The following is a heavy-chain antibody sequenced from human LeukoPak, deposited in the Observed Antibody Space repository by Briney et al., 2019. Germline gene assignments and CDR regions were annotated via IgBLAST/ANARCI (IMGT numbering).Heavy chain of an antibody. Sequence: GGSLRLSCAASGFTFSSYGMHWVRQAPGKGLEWVAVISYDGSNKYYADSVKGRFTISRDNSKNTLYLQMNSLRAEDTAVYYCAKAGGYCSSTSCYGALDYWGQGTLVTVSS. CDR2: ISYDGSNK. CDR1: GFTFSSYG. V-gene: IGHV3-30*18. J-gene: IGHJ4*02. CDR3: AKAGGYCSSTSCYGALDY. D-gene: IGHD2-2*01.